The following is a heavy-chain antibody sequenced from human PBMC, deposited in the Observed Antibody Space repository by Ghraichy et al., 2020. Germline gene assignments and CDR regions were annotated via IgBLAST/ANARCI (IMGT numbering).Heavy chain of an antibody. D-gene: IGHD5-18*01. J-gene: IGHJ1*01. CDR1: GFTVSSYY. CDR3: ASTVDTAMAGAEYFQY. CDR2: IYNGGST. Sequence: GGSLRLSCAASGFTVSSYYMSWVRQAPGKGLEWVAVIYNGGSTYYADSVKGRFTISRDNSKNTLYLQMNSLRAEDTAVYYCASTVDTAMAGAEYFQYWGQGTLVTVSS. V-gene: IGHV3-53*01.